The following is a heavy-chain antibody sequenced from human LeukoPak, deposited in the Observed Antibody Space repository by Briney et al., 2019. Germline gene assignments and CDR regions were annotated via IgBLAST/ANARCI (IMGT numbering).Heavy chain of an antibody. J-gene: IGHJ4*02. V-gene: IGHV4-38-2*02. D-gene: IGHD2-21*02. CDR1: GYSISSGFY. CDR3: ARRVGISDCFDY. CDR2: VYHGGSS. Sequence: PSETLSLTCTVSGYSISSGFYWGWIRQPPGKGLEWIGNVYHGGSSYFNPSLKSRVTISVDTSKNQFSLNLSSVTAADTAVYYCARRVGISDCFDYWGQGTLVTVSS.